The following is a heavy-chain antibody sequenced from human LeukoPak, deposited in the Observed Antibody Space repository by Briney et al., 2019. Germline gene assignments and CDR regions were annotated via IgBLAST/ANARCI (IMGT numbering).Heavy chain of an antibody. CDR2: IYYSGCT. CDR1: GGSISSSSYY. D-gene: IGHD3-22*01. J-gene: IGHJ4*02. CDR3: ARLSISYYYGSSGYPDYFDY. Sequence: SETLSLTCGVSGGSISSSSYYWGWIRQPPGKGLEWIGSIYYSGCTYYNPSLKSRVTISVDTSKNQFSLKLSSVTAADTAVYYCARLSISYYYGSSGYPDYFDYWGQGTLVTVSS. V-gene: IGHV4-39*01.